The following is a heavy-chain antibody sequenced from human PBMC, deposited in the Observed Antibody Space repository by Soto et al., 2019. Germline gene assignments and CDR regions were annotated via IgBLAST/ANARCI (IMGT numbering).Heavy chain of an antibody. CDR3: ARNVDIVATILGYYYYGMDV. Sequence: QVQLVQSGAEVKKPGASVKVSCKASGYTLTSYDINWVRQATGQGLEWMGWMNPNSGNTGYAQKFQGRVTMTRNTSISTAYMELSSLRSEDTAVYYCARNVDIVATILGYYYYGMDVWGQGTTVTVSS. V-gene: IGHV1-8*01. CDR2: MNPNSGNT. D-gene: IGHD5-12*01. CDR1: GYTLTSYD. J-gene: IGHJ6*02.